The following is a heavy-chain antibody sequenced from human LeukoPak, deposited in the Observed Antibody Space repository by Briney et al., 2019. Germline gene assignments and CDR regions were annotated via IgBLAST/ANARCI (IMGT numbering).Heavy chain of an antibody. CDR3: TGYGDYRAPYYYYGMDV. CDR2: ISGSGGST. D-gene: IGHD4-17*01. J-gene: IGHJ6*02. CDR1: GVTFSSYA. V-gene: IGHV3-23*01. Sequence: GGSLRLSCAASGVTFSSYAMSWVRQAPGKGLEWVSAISGSGGSTYYADSVKGRFTISRDNSKNTLYLQMNSLRAEDTAVYYCTGYGDYRAPYYYYGMDVWGQGTTVTVSS.